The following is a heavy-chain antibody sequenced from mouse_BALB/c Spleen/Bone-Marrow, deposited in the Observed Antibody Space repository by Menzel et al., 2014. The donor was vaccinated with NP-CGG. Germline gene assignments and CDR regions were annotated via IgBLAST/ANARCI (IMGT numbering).Heavy chain of an antibody. J-gene: IGHJ3*01. CDR2: IDPADGNT. V-gene: IGHV14-3*02. CDR1: GFNIKDTY. Sequence: VHVKQSGAELVKPGASVKLSCTASGFNIKDTYMHWVKQRPEQGLEWIGRIDPADGNTKYDPKFQGKATITADTSSNTAYLQLSSLTSEDAAVYYCASYYYGSYGLAYWGQGTLVTVSA. CDR3: ASYYYGSYGLAY. D-gene: IGHD1-1*01.